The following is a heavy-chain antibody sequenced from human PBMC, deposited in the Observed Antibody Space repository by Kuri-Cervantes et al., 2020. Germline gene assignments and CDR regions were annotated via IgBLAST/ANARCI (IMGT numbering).Heavy chain of an antibody. V-gene: IGHV4-34*01. Sequence: SETLSLTCAVFGGSFSDYFWTWIRQTPGMGLEWIGEINHRGRTNYNPSLKSRVTISVDTSKNQFSLKVTSVTAADTAVYYCARERVGDTDYFDYWGQGTLVTVSS. CDR2: INHRGRT. CDR3: ARERVGDTDYFDY. CDR1: GGSFSDYF. J-gene: IGHJ4*02. D-gene: IGHD1-26*01.